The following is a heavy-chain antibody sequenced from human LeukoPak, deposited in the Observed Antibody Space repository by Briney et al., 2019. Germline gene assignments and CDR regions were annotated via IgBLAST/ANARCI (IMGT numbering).Heavy chain of an antibody. CDR1: GGSISSGSYY. CDR2: IYTSGST. CDR3: ARRGKDYYDKGSAFDI. V-gene: IGHV4-61*02. J-gene: IGHJ3*02. D-gene: IGHD3-22*01. Sequence: SETLSLTCTVSGGSISSGSYYWSWIRQPAGKGLEWIGRIYTSGSTNYNPSLKSRVTISVDTSKNQFSLKLSSVTAADTAVYYCARRGKDYYDKGSAFDIGGQGTMVTVSS.